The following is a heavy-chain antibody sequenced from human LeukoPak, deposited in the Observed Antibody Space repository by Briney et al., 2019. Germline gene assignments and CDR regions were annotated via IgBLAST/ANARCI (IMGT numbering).Heavy chain of an antibody. D-gene: IGHD6-13*01. CDR1: GGSFSVYY. V-gene: IGHV4-34*01. Sequence: SETLSLTSAVYGGSFSVYYWSWIRQPPGKGLEWIGEINHSGSTNYNPSLKSRVTISVDTSKNQFSLKLSSVTAADTAVYYCARGRGSSWYWGVRWFDPWGQGTLVTVSS. CDR2: INHSGST. J-gene: IGHJ5*02. CDR3: ARGRGSSWYWGVRWFDP.